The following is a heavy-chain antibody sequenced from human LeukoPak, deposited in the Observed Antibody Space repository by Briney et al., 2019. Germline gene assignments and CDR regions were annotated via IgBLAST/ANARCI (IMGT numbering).Heavy chain of an antibody. CDR2: INHSGST. CDR3: ARGYGDNSGAFDI. D-gene: IGHD4-23*01. V-gene: IGHV4-34*01. Sequence: PSETLSLTCAVYGGSFSGCYWSWIRQPPGKGLEWIGEINHSGSTNYNPSLKSRVTISVDRSKNQFSLKLNSVTAADTAVYYCARGYGDNSGAFDIWGQGTMVTVSS. CDR1: GGSFSGCY. J-gene: IGHJ3*02.